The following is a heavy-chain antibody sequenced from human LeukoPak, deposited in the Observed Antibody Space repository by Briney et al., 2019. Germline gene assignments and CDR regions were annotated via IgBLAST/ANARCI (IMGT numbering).Heavy chain of an antibody. CDR2: ISSSGST. J-gene: IGHJ4*02. Sequence: TGGSLRLSCAASGFTFSRSAMTWVRQTPGKGLDWVSSISSSGSTYYADSVKGRFTNSRVNSKNMLYLQMNSLRAEDTAVYYCVKGRISEDGLDFWGQGTLVTVSS. D-gene: IGHD6-13*01. CDR1: GFTFSRSA. CDR3: VKGRISEDGLDF. V-gene: IGHV3-23*01.